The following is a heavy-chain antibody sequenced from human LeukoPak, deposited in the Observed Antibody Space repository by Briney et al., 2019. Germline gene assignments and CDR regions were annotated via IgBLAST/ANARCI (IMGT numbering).Heavy chain of an antibody. J-gene: IGHJ6*03. D-gene: IGHD3-3*01. V-gene: IGHV4-61*02. Sequence: KASETLSLTCTVSGGSISSGSYYWSWIRQPAGKGLEWIGRIYASGSTNYNPSLKSRVTISVDTSKNQFSLKLSSVTAADTAVYYCAREMYDDFWSGPNPYYYYMDVWGKGTTVTVSS. CDR3: AREMYDDFWSGPNPYYYYMDV. CDR2: IYASGST. CDR1: GGSISSGSYY.